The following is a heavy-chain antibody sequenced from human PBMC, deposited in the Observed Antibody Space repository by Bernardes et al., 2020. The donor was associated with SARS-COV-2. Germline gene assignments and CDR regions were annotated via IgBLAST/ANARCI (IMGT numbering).Heavy chain of an antibody. V-gene: IGHV3-23*01. CDR2: ISGSGGST. Sequence: GGSLRLSCAASGFTFSSYAMSWVRQAPGKGLEWVSAISGSGGSTYYADSVKGRFTISRDNSKNTLYLQMNSLRAEDTAVYYCAKGEFEVGATNYYYYGMDVWGQGTTVTVSS. CDR3: AKGEFEVGATNYYYYGMDV. CDR1: GFTFSSYA. D-gene: IGHD1-26*01. J-gene: IGHJ6*02.